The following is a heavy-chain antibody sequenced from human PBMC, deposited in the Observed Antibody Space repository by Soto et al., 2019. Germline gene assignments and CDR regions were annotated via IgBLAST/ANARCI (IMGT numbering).Heavy chain of an antibody. CDR3: AREGGIVGATAADY. J-gene: IGHJ4*02. CDR2: IYYSGST. Sequence: SETLSLTCTVSGGSISSGGYYWSRIRQHPGKGLEWIGYIYYSGSTYYNPSLKSRVTISVDTSKNQFSLKLSSVTAADTAVYYCAREGGIVGATAADYWGQGTLVTVSS. CDR1: GGSISSGGYY. V-gene: IGHV4-31*03. D-gene: IGHD1-26*01.